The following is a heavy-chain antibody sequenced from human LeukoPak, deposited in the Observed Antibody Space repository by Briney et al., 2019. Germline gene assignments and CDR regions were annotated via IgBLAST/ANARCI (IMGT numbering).Heavy chain of an antibody. CDR1: GFTFSSYA. J-gene: IGHJ1*01. Sequence: PGGSLRLSCAASGFTFSSYAMSWVRQAPGKGLEWVSAISDTGGSPYYADSVKGRFTISRDNSKNTLYLQMNSLRAEDTAVYYCAKQVGYYDSSGYYHFFQHWGQGTLVTVSS. D-gene: IGHD3-22*01. V-gene: IGHV3-23*01. CDR2: ISDTGGSP. CDR3: AKQVGYYDSSGYYHFFQH.